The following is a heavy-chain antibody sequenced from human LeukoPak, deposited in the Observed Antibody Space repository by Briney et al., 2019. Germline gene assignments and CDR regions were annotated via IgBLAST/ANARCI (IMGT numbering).Heavy chain of an antibody. D-gene: IGHD6-6*01. CDR3: ARSEYSSSSIYFQH. CDR1: GFTFSDYY. J-gene: IGHJ1*01. Sequence: GGSLRLSCAASGFTFSDYYMGWIRQAPGKGLEWVSYISSSGSTIYYADSVKGRFTISRDNAKNSLYLQMNSLRAEDTAVYYCARSEYSSSSIYFQHWGQGTLVTVSS. V-gene: IGHV3-11*01. CDR2: ISSSGSTI.